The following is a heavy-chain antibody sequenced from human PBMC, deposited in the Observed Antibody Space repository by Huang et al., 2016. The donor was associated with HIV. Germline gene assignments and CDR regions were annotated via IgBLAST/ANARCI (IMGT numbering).Heavy chain of an antibody. V-gene: IGHV4-34*01. J-gene: IGHJ6*03. Sequence: QVQLQQWGAGLLRPSETLSLTCAVYGGSFSGYYGTWIRQPPGKGLEGIGESNHSESTNYNPSLKSRVTISVDTSRNQFSLTLTSVTAADTAVYYCARGQGGYYYYMDVWGKGTTVTVSS. CDR2: SNHSEST. CDR1: GGSFSGYY. CDR3: ARGQGGYYYYMDV.